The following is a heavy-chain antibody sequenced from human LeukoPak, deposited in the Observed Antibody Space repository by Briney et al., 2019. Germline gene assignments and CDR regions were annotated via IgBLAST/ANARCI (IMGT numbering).Heavy chain of an antibody. V-gene: IGHV4-4*07. CDR3: ARSIAARSYYFDY. D-gene: IGHD6-6*01. CDR2: IYTSGST. J-gene: IGHJ4*02. Sequence: SETLSLTCTVSGGSIRSYYRSWIRQPAGKGLEWIGRIYTSGSTNYNPSLKSRVTISVDTSKNQFSLKLSSVSAADTAVYYCARSIAARSYYFDYWGQGTLVTVSS. CDR1: GGSIRSYY.